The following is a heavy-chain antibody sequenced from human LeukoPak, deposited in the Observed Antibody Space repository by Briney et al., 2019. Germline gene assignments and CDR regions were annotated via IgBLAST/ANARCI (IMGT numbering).Heavy chain of an antibody. Sequence: GGSLRLSCAVSGFIFSRYWMSWVRQAPGKGLEWVANIKLDGSDKYYVDSVKGRFIISRDNAKNSLYLQMNSLRAEDTAVYYCARDLSLYCSGASCYSLNYWGQGTLFTVSS. CDR1: GFIFSRYW. D-gene: IGHD2-15*01. CDR3: ARDLSLYCSGASCYSLNY. CDR2: IKLDGSDK. J-gene: IGHJ4*02. V-gene: IGHV3-7*01.